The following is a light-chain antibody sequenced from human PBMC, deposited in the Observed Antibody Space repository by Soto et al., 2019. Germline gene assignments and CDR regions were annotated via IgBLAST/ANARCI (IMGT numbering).Light chain of an antibody. Sequence: DIQLTQSPSFLSASVGDRVTITCRASQGISSHLAWYQQKPGKAPKLLIYAASTLQSGVPSRFSGSGSGTEFTLTISSLQPEDFATYYCQQLNSYLTFGGGTKVDIK. V-gene: IGKV1-9*01. CDR1: QGISSH. J-gene: IGKJ4*01. CDR3: QQLNSYLT. CDR2: AAS.